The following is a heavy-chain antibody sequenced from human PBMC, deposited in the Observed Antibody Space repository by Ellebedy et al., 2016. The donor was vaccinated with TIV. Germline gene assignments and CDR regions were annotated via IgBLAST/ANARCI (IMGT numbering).Heavy chain of an antibody. CDR1: GFTFSSYW. V-gene: IGHV3-74*01. CDR3: ARGLYYDSSGYLP. J-gene: IGHJ5*02. D-gene: IGHD3-22*01. CDR2: INSDGSST. Sequence: GGSLRLXXAASGFTFSSYWMHWVRQAPGKGLVWVSRINSDGSSTSYADSVKGRFTISRDNAKNTLYLQMNSLRAEDTAVYYCARGLYYDSSGYLPWGQGTLVTVSS.